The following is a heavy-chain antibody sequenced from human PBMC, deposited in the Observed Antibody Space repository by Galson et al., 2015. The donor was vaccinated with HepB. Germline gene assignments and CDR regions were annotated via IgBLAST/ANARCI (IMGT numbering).Heavy chain of an antibody. CDR2: ITPSGDNT. V-gene: IGHV3-23*01. Sequence: ASGFTFSYYAMSWVRQAPGKGLEWVSAITPSGDNTYSADSMKGRFTISRDNSQNTLFLQMNSLRADDTAIYFCAKVFPEKTDGWYRQALYYFDSWGQGTRVTVSS. J-gene: IGHJ4*02. CDR3: AKVFPEKTDGWYRQALYYFDS. D-gene: IGHD6-19*01. CDR1: GFTFSYYA.